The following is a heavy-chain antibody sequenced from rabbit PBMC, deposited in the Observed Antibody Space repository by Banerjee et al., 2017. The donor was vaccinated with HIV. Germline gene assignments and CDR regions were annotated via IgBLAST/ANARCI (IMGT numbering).Heavy chain of an antibody. CDR1: GFSFSSGYD. CDR2: IYAGSSGST. V-gene: IGHV1S40*01. J-gene: IGHJ4*01. Sequence: QSLEESGGDLVKPGASLTLTCTASGFSFSSGYDMCWVRQAPGKGLEWIACIYAGSSGSTYYASWAKGRFTISKTSSTTVTLQMTSLTAADTATYFCAREGLAGSSWDLWGQGTLVTVS. CDR3: AREGLAGSSWDL. D-gene: IGHD4-2*01.